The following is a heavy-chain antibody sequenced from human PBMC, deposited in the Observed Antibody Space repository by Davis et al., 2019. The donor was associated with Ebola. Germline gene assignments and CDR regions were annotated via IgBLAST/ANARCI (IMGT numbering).Heavy chain of an antibody. V-gene: IGHV4-59*12. Sequence: PSETLSLTCTVSGGSISSYYWSWIRQPPGKGLEWIGYIYYSGSTNYNPSLKSRVTISVDTSKNQFSLKLSSVTAADTAVYYCARGRKYCSSTSCNNWFDPWGQGTLVTVSS. CDR2: IYYSGST. J-gene: IGHJ5*02. D-gene: IGHD2-2*01. CDR1: GGSISSYY. CDR3: ARGRKYCSSTSCNNWFDP.